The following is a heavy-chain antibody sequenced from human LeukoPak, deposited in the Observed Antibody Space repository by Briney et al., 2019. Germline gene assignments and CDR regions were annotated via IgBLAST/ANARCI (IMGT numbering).Heavy chain of an antibody. J-gene: IGHJ4*02. CDR3: ARFAPVAVAGTKSSFDY. CDR1: GGSFSGYY. V-gene: IGHV4-34*01. CDR2: INHSGST. Sequence: SETPSLTCAVYGGSFSGYYWSWIRQPPGKGLEWIGEINHSGSTNYNPSLKSRVTISVDTSKNQFSLKLSSVTAADTAVYYYARFAPVAVAGTKSSFDYWGQGTLVTVSS. D-gene: IGHD6-19*01.